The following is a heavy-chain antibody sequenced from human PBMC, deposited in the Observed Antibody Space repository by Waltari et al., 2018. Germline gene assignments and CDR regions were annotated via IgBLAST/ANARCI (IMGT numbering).Heavy chain of an antibody. CDR2: IYYSGST. V-gene: IGHV4-59*01. D-gene: IGHD3-10*01. CDR1: GGSIRSYY. CDR3: ARDHRGSRNYYYYMDV. J-gene: IGHJ6*03. Sequence: QVQLQESGPGLVKPSETLSLTCTVSGGSIRSYYWSWIRQPPGKGLEWIGYIYYSGSTNYNPSLKSRVTISVDTSKNQFSLKLSSVTAADTAVYYCARDHRGSRNYYYYMDVWGKGTTVTVSS.